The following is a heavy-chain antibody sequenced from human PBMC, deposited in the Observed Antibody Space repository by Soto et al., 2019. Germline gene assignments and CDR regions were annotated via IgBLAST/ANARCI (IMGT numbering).Heavy chain of an antibody. CDR3: ARLPYCSGGSCDTRSYWYFDL. D-gene: IGHD2-15*01. V-gene: IGHV4-39*01. CDR2: IYYSGST. CDR1: GGSISSSSYY. J-gene: IGHJ2*01. Sequence: QLQLQESGPGLVKPSETLSLTCTVSGGSISSSSYYWGWIRQPPGKGLEWIGSIYYSGSTYYNPSLKSRVTISVDTSKNQFSLKLSSVTAADTAVYYCARLPYCSGGSCDTRSYWYFDLWGRGTLVTVSS.